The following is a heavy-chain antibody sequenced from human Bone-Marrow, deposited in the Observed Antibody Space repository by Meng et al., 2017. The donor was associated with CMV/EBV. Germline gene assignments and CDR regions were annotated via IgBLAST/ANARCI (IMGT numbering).Heavy chain of an antibody. CDR2: THYSGST. J-gene: IGHJ4*02. CDR1: GDSMSTYY. Sequence: GSLRLSCSVSGDSMSTYYWSWIRQPPGKGLEWIGYTHYSGSTKYNPSLKSRVTMSLDTSKNQFSLKLSSVTAADTAVYYCARTIGGFDDWGQGTLVTGSA. V-gene: IGHV4-59*01. CDR3: ARTIGGFDD. D-gene: IGHD5-24*01.